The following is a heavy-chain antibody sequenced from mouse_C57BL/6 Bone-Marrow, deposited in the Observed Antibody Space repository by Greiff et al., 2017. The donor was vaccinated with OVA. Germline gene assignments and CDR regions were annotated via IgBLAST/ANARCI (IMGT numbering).Heavy chain of an antibody. D-gene: IGHD2-3*01. J-gene: IGHJ2*01. Sequence: VQLQQSGAELVRPGASVKLSCTASGFNIKDYYMHWVKQRPEQGLEWIGRIDPEDGDTEYTPKFQGKATMTADTSSNPAYLQLSSLTSEDTAVYYCTTRRVMIPRRYFDYWGQGTTLTVSS. V-gene: IGHV14-1*01. CDR1: GFNIKDYY. CDR2: IDPEDGDT. CDR3: TTRRVMIPRRYFDY.